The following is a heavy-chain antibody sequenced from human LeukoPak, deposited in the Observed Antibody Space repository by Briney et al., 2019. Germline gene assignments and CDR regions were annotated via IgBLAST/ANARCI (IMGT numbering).Heavy chain of an antibody. CDR1: GFTFSNYA. D-gene: IGHD3-10*01. CDR2: ISVSGGST. J-gene: IGHJ4*02. CDR3: ADMVTDTALARGVILNYFDY. V-gene: IGHV3-23*01. Sequence: PGGSLRLSCAASGFTFSNYAMSWVRQAPGQGLEWVSSISVSGGSTYYADSVKGRFTISRDNSKNTLYLQINSLRAEDTAVYYCADMVTDTALARGVILNYFDYWGQGTLVTVSS.